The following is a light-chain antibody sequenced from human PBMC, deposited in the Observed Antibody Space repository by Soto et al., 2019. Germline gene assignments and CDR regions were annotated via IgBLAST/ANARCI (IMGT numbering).Light chain of an antibody. Sequence: EIRFTQSPDTLSLSPGERATLSCRASQTVSSSYLAWYQQRPGQAPRLLIYGASTRGAGIPHRFTGSGSGTDFTLTISNLQPEDSAVYYCQQYHASPITFGQGTRLEIK. CDR2: GAS. V-gene: IGKV3-20*01. CDR1: QTVSSSY. J-gene: IGKJ5*01. CDR3: QQYHASPIT.